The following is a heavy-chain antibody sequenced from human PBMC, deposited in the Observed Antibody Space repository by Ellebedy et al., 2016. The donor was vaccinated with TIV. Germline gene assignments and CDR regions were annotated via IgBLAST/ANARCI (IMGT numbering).Heavy chain of an antibody. CDR2: IYYSGNT. Sequence: PSETLSLTCTVSGGSLTSYYWSWIRQPPGKGLEWLGYIYYSGNTNYNPSLKSRVTISVDTSQNQFSLKLRSVTAADTAVYYCARESAVIGEGWHFGLDVWGQGTTVTVSS. J-gene: IGHJ6*02. V-gene: IGHV4-59*01. D-gene: IGHD2-21*01. CDR3: ARESAVIGEGWHFGLDV. CDR1: GGSLTSYY.